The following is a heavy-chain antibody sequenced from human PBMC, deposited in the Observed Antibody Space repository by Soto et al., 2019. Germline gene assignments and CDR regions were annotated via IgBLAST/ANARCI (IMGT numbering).Heavy chain of an antibody. J-gene: IGHJ4*02. CDR2: IYSSGST. CDR3: ARRGRSFNLDF. CDR1: GGSITGYH. D-gene: IGHD1-26*01. V-gene: IGHV4-4*07. Sequence: SETLSLTCTVSGGSITGYHWSWIRQPAGEGLEWIGRIYSSGSTKHNPSLKSRVTMSVDTSKNQFSLNLISVTAADTAVYYCARRGRSFNLDFWGLGTLVTVSS.